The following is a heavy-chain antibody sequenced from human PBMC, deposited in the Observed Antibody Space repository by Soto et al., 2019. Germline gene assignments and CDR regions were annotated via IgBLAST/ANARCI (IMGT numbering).Heavy chain of an antibody. V-gene: IGHV3-74*01. CDR3: AKVGATDPFDY. CDR1: GFTFSSYW. Sequence: GGSLRLSRVTSGFTFSSYWIDWVRQAPGKGLVWVSRINSDGSSTSYADSVKGRFTISRDNAKNTLYLQMNSLRAEDTAVYYCAKVGATDPFDYWGQGTLVTVS. CDR2: INSDGSST. J-gene: IGHJ4*02. D-gene: IGHD1-26*01.